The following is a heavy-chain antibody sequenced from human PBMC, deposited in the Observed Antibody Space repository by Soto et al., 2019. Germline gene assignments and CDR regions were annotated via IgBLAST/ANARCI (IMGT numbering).Heavy chain of an antibody. V-gene: IGHV1-18*01. CDR2: ISAYNGNT. J-gene: IGHJ6*02. CDR3: ARDREKSVLEWLPPQYGMDV. D-gene: IGHD3-3*01. CDR1: GYTFTSYG. Sequence: ASVKVSCKASGYTFTSYGISWVRQAPGQGLEWMGWISAYNGNTNYAQKLQGRVTMTTDTSTSTAYMELRSLRSDDTAVYYCARDREKSVLEWLPPQYGMDVWGQGTTVTVSS.